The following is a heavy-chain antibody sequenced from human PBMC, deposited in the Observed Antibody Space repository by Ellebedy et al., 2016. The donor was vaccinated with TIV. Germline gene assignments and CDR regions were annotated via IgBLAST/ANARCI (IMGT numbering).Heavy chain of an antibody. CDR3: ARGPLGWGSVGGDY. J-gene: IGHJ4*02. CDR2: INHSGST. D-gene: IGHD3-10*01. V-gene: IGHV4-34*01. Sequence: SETLSLTXAVYGGSFSGYYWSWIRQPPGKGLEWIGEINHSGSTNYNPSLKSRVTISVDTSKNQFSLKLSSVTAADTAVYYCARGPLGWGSVGGDYWGQGTLVTVSS. CDR1: GGSFSGYY.